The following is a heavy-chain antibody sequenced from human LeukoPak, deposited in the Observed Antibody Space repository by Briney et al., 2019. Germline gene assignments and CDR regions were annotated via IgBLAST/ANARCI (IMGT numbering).Heavy chain of an antibody. CDR1: GYTFTSYY. CDR3: ARYPLDY. Sequence: ASVKVSCKASGYTFTSYYMHWVRQAPGQGLEWMGIINPSGGSTSYAQKFQGRVTMTRDTSISTAYMELSRLRSDDTAVYYCARYPLDYWGQGTLVTVSS. J-gene: IGHJ4*02. CDR2: INPSGGST. V-gene: IGHV1-46*01.